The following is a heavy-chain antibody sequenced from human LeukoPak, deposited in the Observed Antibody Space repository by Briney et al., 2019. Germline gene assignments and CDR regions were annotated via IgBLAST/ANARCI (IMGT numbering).Heavy chain of an antibody. D-gene: IGHD3-22*01. CDR3: ARQAYDSRSNWIDP. V-gene: IGHV4-31*03. J-gene: IGHJ5*02. CDR2: IYYSGST. CDR1: GGSISSGGYY. Sequence: PSETLSRTCTVSGGSISSGGYYWSWIRQHPGKGLEWIGYIYYSGSTYYNPSLKSRVTISVDTSKNQFSLKLSSVTAADTAVYYCARQAYDSRSNWIDPWGQGTLVTVSS.